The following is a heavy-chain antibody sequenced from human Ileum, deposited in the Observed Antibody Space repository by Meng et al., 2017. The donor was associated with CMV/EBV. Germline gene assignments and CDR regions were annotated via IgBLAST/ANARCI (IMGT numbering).Heavy chain of an antibody. Sequence: QMPLQGSAPGLWRPSETLSLTCIVPGDSISGYHWTWIRKPAGKGLEWIGRLRTSGTTDHNPSLKSRVTLSIDTSKNQFSLKLNSVTAADTAVYYCGRAGARGVPVDMWGQGTLVTVSS. J-gene: IGHJ4*02. CDR2: LRTSGTT. D-gene: IGHD3-10*01. CDR1: GDSISGYH. V-gene: IGHV4-4*07. CDR3: GRAGARGVPVDM.